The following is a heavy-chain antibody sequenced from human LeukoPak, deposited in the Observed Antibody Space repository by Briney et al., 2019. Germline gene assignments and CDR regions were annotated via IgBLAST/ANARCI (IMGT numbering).Heavy chain of an antibody. CDR1: GFTFSSYA. CDR3: ASRVATIEVVDY. D-gene: IGHD5-12*01. CDR2: ISGSGGST. V-gene: IGHV3-23*01. J-gene: IGHJ4*02. Sequence: GGSLRLSCAASGFTFSSYAMSWVRQAPGKGLEWVSAISGSGGSTYCADSVKGRFTISRDNSKNTLYLQMNSLRAEDTAVYYCASRVATIEVVDYWGQGTLVTVSS.